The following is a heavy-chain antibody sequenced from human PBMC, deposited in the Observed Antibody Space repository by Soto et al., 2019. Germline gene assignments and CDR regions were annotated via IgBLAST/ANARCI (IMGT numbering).Heavy chain of an antibody. D-gene: IGHD1-20*01. CDR3: AREMVFYSYSNGMAV. J-gene: IGHJ6*02. CDR2: ISYDGSNK. V-gene: IGHV3-30-3*01. CDR1: GFTFSSYA. Sequence: QVQLVESGGGVVQPGRSLRLSCAASGFTFSSYAMHWVRQAPGKGLEWVAVISYDGSNKYYADSVKGRFTISRDNSKNTLYRKMNSRRAEDRVVYYGAREMVFYSYSNGMAVGGQGPPVTVSS.